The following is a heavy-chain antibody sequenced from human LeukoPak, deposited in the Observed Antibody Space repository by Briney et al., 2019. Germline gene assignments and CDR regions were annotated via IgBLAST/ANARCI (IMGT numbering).Heavy chain of an antibody. J-gene: IGHJ6*02. Sequence: EGSLRLSCAASGFTFSSYSMNWVRQAPGKGLEWVSSISSSSSYIYYADSVKGRFTISRDNAKNSLYLQMNSLRAEDTAVYYCARDEEEGCSSTSCPYGMDVWGQGTTVTVSS. D-gene: IGHD2-2*01. V-gene: IGHV3-21*01. CDR1: GFTFSSYS. CDR2: ISSSSSYI. CDR3: ARDEEEGCSSTSCPYGMDV.